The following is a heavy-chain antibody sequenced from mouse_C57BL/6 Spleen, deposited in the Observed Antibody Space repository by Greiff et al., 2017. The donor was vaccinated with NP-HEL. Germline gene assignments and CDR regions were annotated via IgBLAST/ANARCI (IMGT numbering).Heavy chain of an antibody. D-gene: IGHD1-3*01. CDR1: GFSFNTYA. Sequence: EVKVVESGGGLVQPKGSLKLSCAASGFSFNTYAMNWVRQAPGKGLEWVARIRRKSNNYATYYADSVKDRFTISRDDSESMLYLQMNNLKTEDTAMYYCVRHKSNYAMDYWGQGTSVTVSS. CDR2: IRRKSNNYAT. J-gene: IGHJ4*01. CDR3: VRHKSNYAMDY. V-gene: IGHV10-1*01.